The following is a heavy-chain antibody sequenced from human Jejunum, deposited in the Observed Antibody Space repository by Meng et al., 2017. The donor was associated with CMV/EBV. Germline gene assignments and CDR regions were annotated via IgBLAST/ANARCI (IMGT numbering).Heavy chain of an antibody. CDR1: GYTFSDSY. D-gene: IGHD6-19*01. Sequence: CKAFGYTFSDSYMHWVRQARGQGLSWMGRINANKGDTDYAENFQGRFTMTRDTSINTAYLELRSLRSDDTAVYYCAKGSTVAVNWLASWGQGTLVTVSS. CDR3: AKGSTVAVNWLAS. V-gene: IGHV1-2*06. CDR2: INANKGDT. J-gene: IGHJ5*01.